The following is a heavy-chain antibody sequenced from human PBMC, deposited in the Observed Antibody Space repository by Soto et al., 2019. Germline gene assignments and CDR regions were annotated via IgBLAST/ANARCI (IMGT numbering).Heavy chain of an antibody. CDR3: VRDFGRYFRSGYMDV. CDR2: INEDSSYI. CDR1: GFTFSSYS. Sequence: EVQLVESGGGLVKPGGSLGLSCAASGFTFSSYSMNWVRQAPGKGLEWVSSINEDSSYIYYAHSLRGRFTISRDNAKDSLYLQMNYLRAEDTAVYYCVRDFGRYFRSGYMDVWGDGATVTVSS. J-gene: IGHJ6*03. V-gene: IGHV3-21*02. D-gene: IGHD3-9*01.